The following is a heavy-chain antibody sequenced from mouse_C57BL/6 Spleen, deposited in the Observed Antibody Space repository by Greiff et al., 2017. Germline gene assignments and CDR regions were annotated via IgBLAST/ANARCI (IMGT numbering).Heavy chain of an antibody. CDR3: ARGGAAQAPAWFAY. Sequence: VQLQQPGAELVRPGSSVKLSCKASGYTFTSYWMDWVKQRPGQGLEWIGNIYPSDSETHYNQKFKDKATLTVDKSSSTAYMQLSSLTSEDSAVYYCARGGAAQAPAWFAYWGQGTLVTVSA. J-gene: IGHJ3*01. V-gene: IGHV1-61*01. CDR2: IYPSDSET. CDR1: GYTFTSYW. D-gene: IGHD3-2*02.